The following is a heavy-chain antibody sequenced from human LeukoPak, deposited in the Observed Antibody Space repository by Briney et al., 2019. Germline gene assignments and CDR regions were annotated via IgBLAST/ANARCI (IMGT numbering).Heavy chain of an antibody. CDR3: VVTYYYDSSGYWEDY. D-gene: IGHD3-22*01. CDR2: IYSGGST. J-gene: IGHJ4*02. Sequence: GGSLRLSCAASGFTFSSYGMHWVRQAPGKGLEWVSVIYSGGSTYYADSVKGRFTISRHNSKNTLYLQMNSLRAEDTAVYYCVVTYYYDSSGYWEDYWGQGTLVTVSS. CDR1: GFTFSSYG. V-gene: IGHV3-NL1*01.